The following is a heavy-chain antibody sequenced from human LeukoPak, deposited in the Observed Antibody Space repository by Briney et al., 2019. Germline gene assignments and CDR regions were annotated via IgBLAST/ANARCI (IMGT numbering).Heavy chain of an antibody. CDR2: IDSGGHT. J-gene: IGHJ4*02. V-gene: IGHV3-69-1*02. CDR1: GFTSFNFP. CDR3: TKALSTTNWFASH. Sequence: GGSLRLSCEASGFTSFNFPMNWVRQAPGRGLEWVSSIDSGGHTYYPDSLKGRFTFSRDNAKNSVYLQMNNLRAEDTALYYCTKALSTTNWFASHWGRGTLVTVSS. D-gene: IGHD1-1*01.